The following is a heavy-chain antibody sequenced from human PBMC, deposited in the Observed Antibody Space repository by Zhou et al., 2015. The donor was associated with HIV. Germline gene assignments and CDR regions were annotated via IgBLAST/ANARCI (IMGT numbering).Heavy chain of an antibody. D-gene: IGHD4-23*01. V-gene: IGHV1-69*08. CDR3: AGSLAPTTVVTRPLSY. CDR1: RGILASFT. Sequence: QVQLVQSGAEVRKPGSSVKVSCKASRGILASFTLSWVRQAPGQGLEWMGRIIPALGTKDFAQNFQGRVTLVADKSTGEASMELSSLTSEDTAIYYCAGSLAPTTVVTRPLSYWGQGTLVTVS. J-gene: IGHJ4*02. CDR2: IIPALGTK.